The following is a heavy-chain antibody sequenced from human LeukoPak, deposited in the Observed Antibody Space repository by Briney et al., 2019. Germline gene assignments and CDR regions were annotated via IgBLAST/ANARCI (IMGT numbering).Heavy chain of an antibody. Sequence: GESLQISCKGSGYSFTNYWIGWVRQMPGKGLEWMGIIYPGHSGSRYSPSFQGQVTVSADNSISTASLQWSSLRASDTAMYYCARLNYYGTSGFPDYWGQGTLVTVSS. CDR3: ARLNYYGTSGFPDY. D-gene: IGHD3-22*01. V-gene: IGHV5-51*01. CDR1: GYSFTNYW. J-gene: IGHJ4*02. CDR2: IYPGHSGS.